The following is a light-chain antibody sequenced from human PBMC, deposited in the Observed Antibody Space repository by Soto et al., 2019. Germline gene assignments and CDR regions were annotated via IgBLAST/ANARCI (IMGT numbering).Light chain of an antibody. V-gene: IGKV4-1*01. CDR3: QQYYNTPLT. CDR1: QSVLYSSNNKNY. Sequence: DIVMTQSPDSLAVSLGERATINCKSSQSVLYSSNNKNYLAWYQQKPGQPPKLLIYWASTREFGVPDRFSGRGSGTDFTLTISSLQAEDVAVYYCQQYYNTPLTFGGGTKVEIK. J-gene: IGKJ4*01. CDR2: WAS.